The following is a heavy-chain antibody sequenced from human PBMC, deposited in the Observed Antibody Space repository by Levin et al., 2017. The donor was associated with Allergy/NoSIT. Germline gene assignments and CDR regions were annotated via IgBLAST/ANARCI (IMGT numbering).Heavy chain of an antibody. CDR3: VKGIPNYYYYYLDV. Sequence: GESLKISCAASGFIFSSHAMSWVRQAPGKGLEWVSAISGNGGSTFYAASVKGRFTISRDNSRNTLSLQMNSLRAEDTAVYYCVKGIPNYYYYYLDVWGKGTTVTVSS. CDR2: ISGNGGST. J-gene: IGHJ6*03. V-gene: IGHV3-23*01. CDR1: GFIFSSHA.